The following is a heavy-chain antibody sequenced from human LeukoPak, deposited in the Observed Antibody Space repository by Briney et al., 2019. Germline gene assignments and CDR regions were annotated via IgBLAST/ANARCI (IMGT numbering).Heavy chain of an antibody. CDR3: ATSRVYYYDSSGYYSYAFDI. CDR1: GFTFNSYG. Sequence: PGGSLRLSCAAPGFTFNSYGMHWVRQAPGKGLEWVAVIWYDASNKYYADSVKGRFTISRDNSKNTLYLQMNSLRAEDTAVYYCATSRVYYYDSSGYYSYAFDIWGQGTMVTVSS. J-gene: IGHJ3*02. CDR2: IWYDASNK. V-gene: IGHV3-30*02. D-gene: IGHD3-22*01.